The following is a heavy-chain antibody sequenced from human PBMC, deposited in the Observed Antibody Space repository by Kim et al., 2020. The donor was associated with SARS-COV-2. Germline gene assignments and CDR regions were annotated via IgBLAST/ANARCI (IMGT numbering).Heavy chain of an antibody. CDR1: GFTFSDYY. CDR2: ISSSSSYT. J-gene: IGHJ4*02. CDR3: ASFLCPNYYDSSGYYGALGCWLDY. D-gene: IGHD3-22*01. V-gene: IGHV3-11*06. Sequence: GGSLRLSCAASGFTFSDYYMSWIRQAPGKGLEWVSYISSSSSYTNYADSVKGRFTISRDNAKNSLYLQMNSLRAEDTAVYYCASFLCPNYYDSSGYYGALGCWLDYWGQGTLVTVSS.